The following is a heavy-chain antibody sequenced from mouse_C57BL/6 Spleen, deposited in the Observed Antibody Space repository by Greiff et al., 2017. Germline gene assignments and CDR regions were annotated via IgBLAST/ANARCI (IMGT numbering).Heavy chain of an antibody. J-gene: IGHJ2*01. V-gene: IGHV5-9-1*02. Sequence: EVQRVESGEGLVKPGGSLKLSCAASGFTFSSYAMSWVRQTPEKRLEWVAYISSGGDYIYYADTVKGRFTISRDNARNTLHLQMSSLKSEDTAMYYCTREDSYYYGSSPFDYWGQGTTLTVSS. D-gene: IGHD1-1*01. CDR2: ISSGGDYI. CDR3: TREDSYYYGSSPFDY. CDR1: GFTFSSYA.